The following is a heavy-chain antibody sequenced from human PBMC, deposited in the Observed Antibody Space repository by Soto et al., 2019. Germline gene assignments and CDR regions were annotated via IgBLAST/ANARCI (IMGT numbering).Heavy chain of an antibody. V-gene: IGHV4-39*07. CDR3: ARRTSYDILTGLAYYYGMDV. D-gene: IGHD3-9*01. CDR1: GGSVSSGSYY. CDR2: IYYGGST. J-gene: IGHJ6*02. Sequence: PSETLSLTCTVSGGSVSSGSYYWSWIRQPPGKGLEWIGNIYYGGSTHYNPPLKSRVTISVDKSKNQFSLKLSSVTAADTAVYYCARRTSYDILTGLAYYYGMDVWGQGTTVTVSS.